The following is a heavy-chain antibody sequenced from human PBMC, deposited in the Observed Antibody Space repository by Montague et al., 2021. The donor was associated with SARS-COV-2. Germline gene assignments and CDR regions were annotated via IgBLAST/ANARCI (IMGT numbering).Heavy chain of an antibody. CDR3: ARYSSSWYFDWFDP. CDR1: GDSVSSNSAA. Sequence: CAISGDSVSSNSAAWNWIRQSPSRGLEWLGRTYYRSKWYNNYAVSVKSRITISPDTSKNQFSLRLNSVTPEDTAVYYCARYSSSWYFDWFDPWGQGTLVTVSS. CDR2: TYYRSKWYN. J-gene: IGHJ5*02. D-gene: IGHD6-13*01. V-gene: IGHV6-1*01.